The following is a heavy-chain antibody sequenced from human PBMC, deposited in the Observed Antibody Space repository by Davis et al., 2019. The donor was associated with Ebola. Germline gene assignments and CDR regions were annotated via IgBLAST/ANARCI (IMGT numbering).Heavy chain of an antibody. D-gene: IGHD4-11*01. V-gene: IGHV3-73*01. J-gene: IGHJ4*02. CDR1: GFTFSGSA. CDR2: IRSKANSYAT. Sequence: GGSLRLSCAASGFTFSGSAMHWVRQASGKGLEWVGRIRSKANSYATAYAASVKGRFTISRDDSKNTAYLQMNSLRAEDTAVYYCAKLNTVTTWPVVGYWGQGTLVTVSS. CDR3: AKLNTVTTWPVVGY.